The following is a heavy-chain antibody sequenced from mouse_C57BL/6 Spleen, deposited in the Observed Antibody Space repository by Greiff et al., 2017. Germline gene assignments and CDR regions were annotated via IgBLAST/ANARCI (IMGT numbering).Heavy chain of an antibody. V-gene: IGHV14-2*01. D-gene: IGHD2-2*01. Sequence: EVQLQQSGAELVKPGASVKLSCTASGFNIKDYYMHWVKQRTEQGLEWIGRIDPEDGETKYAPKFQGKATITADTSSNTAYLQLSILTSTDTAVDDCARDSEGYDGWFAYWGQGTLVTVSA. CDR1: GFNIKDYY. J-gene: IGHJ3*01. CDR2: IDPEDGET. CDR3: ARDSEGYDGWFAY.